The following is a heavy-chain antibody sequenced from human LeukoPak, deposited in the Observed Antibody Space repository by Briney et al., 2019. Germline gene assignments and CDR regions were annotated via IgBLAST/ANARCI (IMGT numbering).Heavy chain of an antibody. Sequence: GALRLSCAASGFTFSSYAMHWVRQAPGKGLEWVAVISYDGSNKYYADSVKGRFTISRDNSKNTLYLQMNSLRAEDTAVYYCARDLAFKANWDYYGMDVWGQGTTVTVSS. CDR1: GFTFSSYA. D-gene: IGHD3-3*02. CDR3: ARDLAFKANWDYYGMDV. V-gene: IGHV3-30-3*01. J-gene: IGHJ6*02. CDR2: ISYDGSNK.